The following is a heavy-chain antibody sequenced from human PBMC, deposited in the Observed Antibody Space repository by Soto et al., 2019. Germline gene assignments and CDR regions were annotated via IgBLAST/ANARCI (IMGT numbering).Heavy chain of an antibody. J-gene: IGHJ3*02. D-gene: IGHD6-13*01. CDR3: ARSLVNGTYKAFDI. CDR1: GYNFNRYW. Sequence: PGESLKISCKGSGYNFNRYWIGWVRQMPGKGLEWMGVIYPGDSDTRYSPSLQGQVTISADKSSSAAYLQWSSLQASDTATYYCARSLVNGTYKAFDIWGQGTRVTVSS. CDR2: IYPGDSDT. V-gene: IGHV5-51*01.